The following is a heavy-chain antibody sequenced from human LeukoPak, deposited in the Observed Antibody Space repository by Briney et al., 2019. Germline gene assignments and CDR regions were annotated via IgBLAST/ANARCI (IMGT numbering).Heavy chain of an antibody. Sequence: GGSLRLSCAASGFTFSSYWMHWVRQAPGKGLMWVSHINSGGTSTNYADSVKGRFTISRDNAKNTLYLQMNSLRAEDTAVYYCARGGGYSSGANDYWGQGTLVTVSS. CDR3: ARGGGYSSGANDY. J-gene: IGHJ4*02. V-gene: IGHV3-74*01. CDR1: GFTFSSYW. CDR2: INSGGTST. D-gene: IGHD6-19*01.